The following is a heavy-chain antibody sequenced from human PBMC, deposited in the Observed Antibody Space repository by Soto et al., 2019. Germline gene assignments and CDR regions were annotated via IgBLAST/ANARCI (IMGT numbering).Heavy chain of an antibody. J-gene: IGHJ4*01. D-gene: IGHD3-22*01. CDR3: TTDSYITSIIVRFDY. V-gene: IGHV3-15*07. CDR1: GFTFSNAW. Sequence: GGSLRLSCAASGFTFSNAWINWVRQTPGKGLEWVGRVKSKTDGGTTDFAAPVKGRFAISRDDSKNMVYQEMNSLKTEDTAIYYCTTDSYITSIIVRFDYWGHGTLVTVSS. CDR2: VKSKTDGGTT.